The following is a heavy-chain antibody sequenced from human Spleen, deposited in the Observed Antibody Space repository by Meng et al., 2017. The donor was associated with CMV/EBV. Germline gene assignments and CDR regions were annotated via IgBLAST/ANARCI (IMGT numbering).Heavy chain of an antibody. CDR2: IYHSGST. D-gene: IGHD1-7*01. Sequence: SETLSLTCSVSGYSISSGYYWGWIRRPPGKGLEWIGSIYHSGSTNYNPSLKSRVTISVDTSKNQFSLKLSSVTAADTAVYYCARLTGTTSGDYYYYYGMDVWGQGTTVTVSS. CDR1: GYSISSGYY. V-gene: IGHV4-38-2*02. CDR3: ARLTGTTSGDYYYYYGMDV. J-gene: IGHJ6*02.